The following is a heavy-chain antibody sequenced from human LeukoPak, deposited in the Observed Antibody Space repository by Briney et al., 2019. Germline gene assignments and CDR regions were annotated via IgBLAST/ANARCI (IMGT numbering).Heavy chain of an antibody. CDR3: ARSGPYHLPPRPIDY. CDR1: GFTFSSHW. CDR2: IKQDGSEQ. V-gene: IGHV3-7*01. D-gene: IGHD2-2*01. Sequence: EGSLRLSCAASGFTFSSHWMTWARQAPGKGLEWVANIKQDGSEQYVDSVKGRFTISRDNAKNSLYLQMNSLRAEDTAIYYCARSGPYHLPPRPIDYWGQGTLVTVSS. J-gene: IGHJ4*02.